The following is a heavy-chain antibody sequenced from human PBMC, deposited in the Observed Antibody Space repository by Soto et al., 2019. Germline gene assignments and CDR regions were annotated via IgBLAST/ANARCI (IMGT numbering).Heavy chain of an antibody. D-gene: IGHD3-16*01. CDR2: ITGSSNTI. Sequence: EVQLVESGGGLVQPGGSLRLSCVASGFTLSSYSMNWVRQAPGKGLEWVSYITGSSNTIYYRDSVKGRFTISRDNAKNSLYLQMNSLRAEDTAVYYCARTGSNGFLDSWGQGTLVSVSS. CDR3: ARTGSNGFLDS. J-gene: IGHJ4*02. CDR1: GFTLSSYS. V-gene: IGHV3-48*01.